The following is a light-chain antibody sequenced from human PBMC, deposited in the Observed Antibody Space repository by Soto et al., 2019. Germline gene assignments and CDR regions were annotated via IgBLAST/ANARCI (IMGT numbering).Light chain of an antibody. Sequence: EIVLTQSPGTLSLSPGERATLSCRASQSVSSSYLAWYQQKPGQAPRLLIYGASSRATGIPDRFSGSGSGTDFTLTISRLAPEDFAVYYSPQYRRSPLFTFGPGTKVDI. CDR2: GAS. CDR1: QSVSSSY. J-gene: IGKJ3*01. CDR3: PQYRRSPLFT. V-gene: IGKV3-20*01.